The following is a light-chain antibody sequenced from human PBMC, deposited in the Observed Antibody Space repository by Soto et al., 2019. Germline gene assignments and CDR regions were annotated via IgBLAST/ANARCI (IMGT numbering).Light chain of an antibody. CDR3: QSYGTSLSGLYV. Sequence: QSVLTQPPSVSGAPGQRVIISCTGSSSNIGAGRDVHWYRQFPGEAPKFLISDSNHRPSGVPDRFSVSKSGASASLAITGLRAEDEGDYCCQSYGTSLSGLYVFGTGTQV. V-gene: IGLV1-40*01. J-gene: IGLJ1*01. CDR2: DSN. CDR1: SSNIGAGRD.